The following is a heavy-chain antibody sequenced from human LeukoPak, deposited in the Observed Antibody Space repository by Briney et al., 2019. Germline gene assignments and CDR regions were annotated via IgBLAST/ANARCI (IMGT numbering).Heavy chain of an antibody. V-gene: IGHV7-4-1*02. Sequence: ASVKVSCKASGYAFTSYGISWVRQAPGQGLEWMGWINTNTGNPTYAQGFTGRFVFSLDTSVSTAYLQISSLKAEDTAVYYCASNHYYDSSGYYQDYYYYYMDVWGKGTTVTVSS. CDR1: GYAFTSYG. CDR2: INTNTGNP. D-gene: IGHD3-22*01. CDR3: ASNHYYDSSGYYQDYYYYYMDV. J-gene: IGHJ6*03.